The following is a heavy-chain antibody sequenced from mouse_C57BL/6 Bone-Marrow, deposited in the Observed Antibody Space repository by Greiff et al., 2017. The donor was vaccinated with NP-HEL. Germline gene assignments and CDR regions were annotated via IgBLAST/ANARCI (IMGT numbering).Heavy chain of an antibody. CDR1: EFTFSDYY. V-gene: IGHV5-16*01. CDR3: ASLIGGYYAY. J-gene: IGHJ3*01. Sequence: EVMLVESEGGLVQPGSSMKLSCTASEFTFSDYYMAWVRQVPEKGLEWVANINYDGSSTYYLDSLKSRFINSRDNAKNILYLQMSSLKSEDTATYYCASLIGGYYAYWGQGTLVTVSA. CDR2: INYDGSST. D-gene: IGHD2-3*01.